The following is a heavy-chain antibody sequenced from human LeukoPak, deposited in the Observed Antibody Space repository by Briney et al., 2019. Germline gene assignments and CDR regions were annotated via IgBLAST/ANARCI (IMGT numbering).Heavy chain of an antibody. V-gene: IGHV1-2*02. Sequence: ASVKVSCKASGYTFTGYYMHWVRQAPGQGLEWMGWINPNSGGTNYAQKFQGRVTMTRDTSISTAYMELSRLRSDDTAVYYCARDLFAVGASDYWGQGTLVTVSS. CDR1: GYTFTGYY. CDR2: INPNSGGT. J-gene: IGHJ4*02. D-gene: IGHD1-26*01. CDR3: ARDLFAVGASDY.